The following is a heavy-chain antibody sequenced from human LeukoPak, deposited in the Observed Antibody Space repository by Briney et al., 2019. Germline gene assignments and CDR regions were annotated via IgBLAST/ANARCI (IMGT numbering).Heavy chain of an antibody. CDR2: IYYSGST. D-gene: IGHD2-15*01. J-gene: IGHJ5*02. Sequence: SETLSLTCTVSGGSISSGDYYWSWIRQPPGKGLEWIGYIYYSGSTYYNPSLKSRVTISVDTSKIQFSLKLSSVTAADTAVYYCARAIGVVVARFWFDPWGQGTLVTVSS. V-gene: IGHV4-30-4*01. CDR3: ARAIGVVVARFWFDP. CDR1: GGSISSGDYY.